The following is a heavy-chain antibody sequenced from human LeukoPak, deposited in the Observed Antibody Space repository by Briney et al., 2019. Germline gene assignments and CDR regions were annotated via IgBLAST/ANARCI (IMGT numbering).Heavy chain of an antibody. CDR2: IYSGGST. D-gene: IGHD3-10*01. V-gene: IGHV3-53*01. Sequence: PGGSLRLSCAASGFTVSSNYMSWVRQARGRGLEWVSVIYSGGSTYYADSVKGRFTISRDNSKNTLYLQMNSLRAEDTAVYYCASGRDYYFDYWGQGTLVTVSS. CDR1: GFTVSSNY. CDR3: ASGRDYYFDY. J-gene: IGHJ4*02.